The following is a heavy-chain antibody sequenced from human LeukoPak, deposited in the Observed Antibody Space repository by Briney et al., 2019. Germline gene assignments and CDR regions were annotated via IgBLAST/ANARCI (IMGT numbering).Heavy chain of an antibody. CDR3: AKLARPYCSGDCLQIDY. D-gene: IGHD2-21*02. CDR2: IYSGGST. V-gene: IGHV3-53*04. Sequence: GGSLRLSCAASGFTVSSNYMSWVRQAPGKGLEWVSVIYSGGSTYYADSVKGRFTISRHNSKNTLYLQMNSLRAEDTAVYYCAKLARPYCSGDCLQIDYWGQGTLVPVSS. J-gene: IGHJ4*02. CDR1: GFTVSSNY.